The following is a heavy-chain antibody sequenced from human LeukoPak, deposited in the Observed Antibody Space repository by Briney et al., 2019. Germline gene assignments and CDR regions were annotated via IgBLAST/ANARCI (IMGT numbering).Heavy chain of an antibody. J-gene: IGHJ4*02. CDR2: ISSNSSHT. D-gene: IGHD5-24*01. V-gene: IGHV3-21*01. Sequence: GGSLRLSCAASGFTFSSYRMNWVRQAPGEGQEWVSLISSNSSHTYNADSVKGRFNICRDNAKNSLYLEMNSLRVEDTAVYYCARTRDGYNFGPFDCWGQGTLVTVSS. CDR3: ARTRDGYNFGPFDC. CDR1: GFTFSSYR.